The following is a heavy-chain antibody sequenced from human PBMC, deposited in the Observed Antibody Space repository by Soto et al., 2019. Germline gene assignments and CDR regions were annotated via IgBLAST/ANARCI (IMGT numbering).Heavy chain of an antibody. Sequence: QVQLVQSGAEVKKPGSSVKVSCKASGGTFSSYAISWVRQAPGQGLEWMGGIIPIFGTADYAQKFQGRVTISADASTSTAYMELSSLRSEDTAVYYCATPPTTVNYYYYGMDVWGQGTSVTVAS. J-gene: IGHJ6*02. CDR2: IIPIFGTA. V-gene: IGHV1-69*12. CDR3: ATPPTTVNYYYYGMDV. D-gene: IGHD4-17*01. CDR1: GGTFSSYA.